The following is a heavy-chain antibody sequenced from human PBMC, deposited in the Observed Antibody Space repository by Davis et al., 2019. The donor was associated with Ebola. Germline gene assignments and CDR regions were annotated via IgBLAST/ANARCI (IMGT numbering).Heavy chain of an antibody. V-gene: IGHV3-23*01. CDR2: ISGSGGST. CDR3: AKEIGGSGWYSIDY. Sequence: GESLKISCAAPGFTFSSYAMSWVRQAPGKGLEWVSAISGSGGSTYYADSVKGRFTISRDNSKNTLYLQMNSLRAEDTAVYYCAKEIGGSGWYSIDYWGQGTLVTVSS. D-gene: IGHD6-19*01. CDR1: GFTFSSYA. J-gene: IGHJ4*02.